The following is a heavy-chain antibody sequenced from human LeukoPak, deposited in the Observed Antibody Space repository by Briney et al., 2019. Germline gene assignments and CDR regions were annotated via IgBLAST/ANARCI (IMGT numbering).Heavy chain of an antibody. D-gene: IGHD3-16*02. CDR2: ISTSGTLM. Sequence: PGGSLRLSCAASGFTFSDYYMSWIRQTPGKGLEWVSYISTSGTLMYYADSVKGRFTISRDNSKNSLYLQMNSLRAEDTAVYYCARGIDPPFDPWGQGTLVTVSS. J-gene: IGHJ5*02. CDR1: GFTFSDYY. CDR3: ARGIDPPFDP. V-gene: IGHV3-11*01.